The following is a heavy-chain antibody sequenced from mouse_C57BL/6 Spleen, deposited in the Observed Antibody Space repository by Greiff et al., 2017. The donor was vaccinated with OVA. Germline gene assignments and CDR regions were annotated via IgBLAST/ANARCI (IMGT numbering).Heavy chain of an antibody. Sequence: QVQLQQPGAELVRPGSSVKLSCKASGYTFTSYWMDWVKQRPGQGLEWIGNIYPSDSETHYNQKFKDKATLTVDKSSSTAYMQLSSLTSEDSAVYYCARSRDYAFFDYWGQGTTLTVSS. CDR2: IYPSDSET. J-gene: IGHJ2*01. D-gene: IGHD2-4*01. CDR3: ARSRDYAFFDY. CDR1: GYTFTSYW. V-gene: IGHV1-61*01.